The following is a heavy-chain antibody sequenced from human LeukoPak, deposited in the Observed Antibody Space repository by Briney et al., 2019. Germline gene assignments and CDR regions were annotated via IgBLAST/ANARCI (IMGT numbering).Heavy chain of an antibody. CDR1: GFTLSSYG. D-gene: IGHD2-2*01. Sequence: GGCLRLSCAAPGFTLSSYGMYWGRQGPRKGLEWVAVISYDGSNKYYADSVKGRFTISRDNSKNTLYLQMNSLRAEDTAVYYCAKDQGYCSSTSCYVDAFDIWGQGTMVTVSS. J-gene: IGHJ3*02. V-gene: IGHV3-30*18. CDR2: ISYDGSNK. CDR3: AKDQGYCSSTSCYVDAFDI.